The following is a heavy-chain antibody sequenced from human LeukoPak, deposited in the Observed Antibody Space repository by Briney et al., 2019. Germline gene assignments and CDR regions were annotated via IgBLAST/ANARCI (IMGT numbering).Heavy chain of an antibody. Sequence: PGGSLRLSCAASGFTFSSSAMSWVRQAPGKGLEWVAAISDTGRLSYCADSVKGRFAISGDNSKNTLYLQMNSLRVEDTAMYYCARDLSYFSFDDWGQGTTVTVSS. D-gene: IGHD2-21*01. CDR2: ISDTGRLS. V-gene: IGHV3-23*01. CDR3: ARDLSYFSFDD. J-gene: IGHJ6*02. CDR1: GFTFSSSA.